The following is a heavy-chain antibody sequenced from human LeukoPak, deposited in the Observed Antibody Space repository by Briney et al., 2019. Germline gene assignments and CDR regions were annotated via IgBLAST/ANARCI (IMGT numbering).Heavy chain of an antibody. V-gene: IGHV4-61*05. CDR1: GGSISSSSYY. J-gene: IGHJ4*02. CDR3: ARQRGRVTRYIRYFDPFDY. Sequence: SETLSLTCTVSGGSISSSSYYWGWIRQPPGKGLEWIGYIYYTGSTNYNPSLKSRVTISVDTSKNQFSLKLSSVTAADTAVYYCARQRGRVTRYIRYFDPFDYWGQGTLVTVSS. CDR2: IYYTGST. D-gene: IGHD3-9*01.